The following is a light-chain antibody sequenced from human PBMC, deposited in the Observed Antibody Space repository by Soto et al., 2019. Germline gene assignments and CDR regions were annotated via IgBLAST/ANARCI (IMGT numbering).Light chain of an antibody. Sequence: QSVLTQTPSVSGAPGQKITMSCTGSSSNIGAGYDVHWYQQVPGAAPRLLIYADNNRPSGVPDRFSASKSGTSASLAISGLQSEDEADYYCAAWDDSLNGLYVFGTGTKLTVL. V-gene: IGLV1-40*01. CDR3: AAWDDSLNGLYV. J-gene: IGLJ1*01. CDR2: ADN. CDR1: SSNIGAGYD.